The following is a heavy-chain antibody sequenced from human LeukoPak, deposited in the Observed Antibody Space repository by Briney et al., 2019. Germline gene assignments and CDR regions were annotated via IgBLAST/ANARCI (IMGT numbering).Heavy chain of an antibody. CDR3: ASNWGGDEYYFDY. Sequence: PSETLSLTCSVSGGSVTGGGYYWSWIRQHPGKGLEWIGFASYSGSTYYNPSLKSRVTISVDTSKNQFSLRLSSVTAADTAVYYCASNWGGDEYYFDYWGQGSLVTVSS. CDR2: ASYSGST. V-gene: IGHV4-39*01. J-gene: IGHJ4*02. D-gene: IGHD7-27*01. CDR1: GGSVTGGGYY.